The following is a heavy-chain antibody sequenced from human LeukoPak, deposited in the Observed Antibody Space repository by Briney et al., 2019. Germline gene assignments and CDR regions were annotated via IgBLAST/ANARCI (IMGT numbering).Heavy chain of an antibody. CDR3: ARFGGLDNYFDY. Sequence: SETLSLTCTVSGGSISSSSYYWGWIRQPPGKGLEWIGSIYYSGSTYYNPSLKSRVTISVDTSKNQFSLKLSSVTAADTAVYYCARFGGLDNYFDYWGQGTLVTVSS. J-gene: IGHJ4*02. D-gene: IGHD2-15*01. CDR2: IYYSGST. V-gene: IGHV4-39*07. CDR1: GGSISSSSYY.